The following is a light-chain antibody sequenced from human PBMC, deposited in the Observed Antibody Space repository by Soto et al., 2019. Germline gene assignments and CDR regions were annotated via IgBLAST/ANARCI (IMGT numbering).Light chain of an antibody. Sequence: QYALTQPASVSGTPGQSITIACTGTSSDVGGYNFVSWYQQHPGKAPKLMIYDVTIRPSGVSSRFSGSKSGNTASLTISGLQAEDEADYYCSSYTSSSTLVFGTGTKLTVL. CDR2: DVT. CDR1: SSDVGGYNF. V-gene: IGLV2-14*01. J-gene: IGLJ1*01. CDR3: SSYTSSSTLV.